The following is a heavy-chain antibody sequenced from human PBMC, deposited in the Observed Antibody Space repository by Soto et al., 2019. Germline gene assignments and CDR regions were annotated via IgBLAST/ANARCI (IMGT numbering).Heavy chain of an antibody. V-gene: IGHV3-21*01. D-gene: IGHD3-16*02. CDR3: ARDIGSNH. CDR2: MSGTIAYT. J-gene: IGHJ3*01. CDR1: GFSFRKYG. Sequence: PGGALRRSCGAAGFSFRKYGMNWVRQAPGNGLDWISHMSGTIAYTXXAGSVKGXXTSSRGKAKKXRYLQXNSLRDEDTAVYYCARDIGSNHWCQGTMVTVS.